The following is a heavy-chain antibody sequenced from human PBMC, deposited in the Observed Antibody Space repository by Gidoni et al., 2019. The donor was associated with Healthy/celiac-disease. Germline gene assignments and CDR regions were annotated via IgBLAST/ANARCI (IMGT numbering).Heavy chain of an antibody. CDR1: GRSFSGYY. Sequence: QVQLQPWGAGLLKPSETLSLTCAVYGRSFSGYYWSWIRQPPGKGLECLGEINHSGSTNYNPSLKSRVTISVDTSKNQFSLKLSSVTAADTAVYYCARSLRIPGWELRPFDYWGQGTLVTVSS. V-gene: IGHV4-34*01. D-gene: IGHD1-26*01. J-gene: IGHJ4*02. CDR3: ARSLRIPGWELRPFDY. CDR2: INHSGST.